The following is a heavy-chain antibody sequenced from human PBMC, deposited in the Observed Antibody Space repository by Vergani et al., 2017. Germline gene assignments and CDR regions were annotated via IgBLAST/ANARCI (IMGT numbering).Heavy chain of an antibody. D-gene: IGHD6-6*01. CDR1: GFTLSSYG. CDR2: IWYDGSNK. CDR3: ARSRESSSSPRYFDL. J-gene: IGHJ2*01. Sequence: QVQLVESGGGAVQPGRSLRLSCAASGFTLSSYGMHWVRQAPGKGLEWVAVIWYDGSNKYYADSVKGRFTISRDNSKNTLYLQMNSLRAEDTAVYYCARSRESSSSPRYFDLWGRGTLVTVSS. V-gene: IGHV3-33*01.